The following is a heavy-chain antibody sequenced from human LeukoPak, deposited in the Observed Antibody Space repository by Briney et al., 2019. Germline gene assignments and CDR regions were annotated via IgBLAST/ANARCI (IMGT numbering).Heavy chain of an antibody. D-gene: IGHD6-19*01. CDR3: ARETGSGWAVDY. J-gene: IGHJ4*02. V-gene: IGHV3-33*01. CDR1: GFTFSSYG. Sequence: PRRSLKISCAASGFTFSSYGIHWVRQAPGKGQKWVAVIWYDGSNKYYADSVKGPFTISRDNSKNTLYLQMNSLRAEDTAVYYCARETGSGWAVDYWGQGTLVTVSS. CDR2: IWYDGSNK.